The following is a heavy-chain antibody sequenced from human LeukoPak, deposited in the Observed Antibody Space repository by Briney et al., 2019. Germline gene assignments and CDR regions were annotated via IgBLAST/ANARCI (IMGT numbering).Heavy chain of an antibody. CDR2: INAGNGRT. Sequence: ASVKVSCKASGYSFSDYAVQWVRQAPGQRLEWMGWINAGNGRTEYSQNFQGRATITRDRSVNTAYMELSSLRSEDTSIYYCARGRWTATETTYYLDYWGQGTLVTVSS. CDR3: ARGRWTATETTYYLDY. V-gene: IGHV1-3*01. D-gene: IGHD4-17*01. CDR1: GYSFSDYA. J-gene: IGHJ4*02.